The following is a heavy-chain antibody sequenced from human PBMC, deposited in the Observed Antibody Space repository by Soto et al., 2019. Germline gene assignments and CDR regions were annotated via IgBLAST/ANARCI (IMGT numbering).Heavy chain of an antibody. Sequence: SQTLSLTCAISGDSVSSNSAAWNWIRQSPSRGLECLGRTYYRSKWYNDYAVSVKSRITINPDTSKKQFSLQLNSVTPEDTAVYYCARERPYCSGGSCYSHWFDPWGQGTLVTVSS. D-gene: IGHD2-15*01. CDR2: TYYRSKWYN. CDR1: GDSVSSNSAA. J-gene: IGHJ5*02. V-gene: IGHV6-1*01. CDR3: ARERPYCSGGSCYSHWFDP.